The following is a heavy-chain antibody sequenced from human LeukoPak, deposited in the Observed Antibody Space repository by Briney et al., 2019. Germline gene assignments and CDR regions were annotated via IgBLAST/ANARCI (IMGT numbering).Heavy chain of an antibody. Sequence: PSETLSLTCTVSGGSISSSSYYWGWIRQPPGKGLEWIGSIYYSGSTYYNPSLKSRVTISVDTSKNQFSLKLSSVTAADTAVYYCARDAPKLIRMVRGDHFDYWGQGTLVTVSS. V-gene: IGHV4-39*07. CDR3: ARDAPKLIRMVRGDHFDY. J-gene: IGHJ4*02. CDR1: GGSISSSSYY. CDR2: IYYSGST. D-gene: IGHD3-10*01.